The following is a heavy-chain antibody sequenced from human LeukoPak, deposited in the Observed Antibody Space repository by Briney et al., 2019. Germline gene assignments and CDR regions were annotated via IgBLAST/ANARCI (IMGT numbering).Heavy chain of an antibody. D-gene: IGHD5-12*01. J-gene: IGHJ4*02. V-gene: IGHV3-66*01. Sequence: GGSLRLSCAASEFSVGSNYMTWVRQAPGKGLEWVSLIYSGGSTYYADSVKGRFTISRDNSKNTLYLQMNSLRAEDTAVYYCARGPGGYHNTGGQGTLVTVSS. CDR2: IYSGGST. CDR1: EFSVGSNY. CDR3: ARGPGGYHNT.